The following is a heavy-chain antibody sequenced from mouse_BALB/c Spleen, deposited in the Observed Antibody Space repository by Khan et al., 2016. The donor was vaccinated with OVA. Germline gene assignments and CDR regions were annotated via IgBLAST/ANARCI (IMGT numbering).Heavy chain of an antibody. Sequence: QIQLVQSGPGLVQPSQSQSITCTVSGFSLTSYGVHWVRQSPGEGLEWLGVIWSGGSTDYNAAFISRLSISKDNSKTQVFFKMNSLQANDTAIYYCARNYDYDEGLAYWGQGTLVTVSA. CDR1: GFSLTSYG. D-gene: IGHD2-4*01. V-gene: IGHV2-2*02. J-gene: IGHJ3*01. CDR3: ARNYDYDEGLAY. CDR2: IWSGGST.